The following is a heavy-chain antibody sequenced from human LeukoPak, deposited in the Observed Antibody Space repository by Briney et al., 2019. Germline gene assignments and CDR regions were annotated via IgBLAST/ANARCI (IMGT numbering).Heavy chain of an antibody. CDR1: GGSISSYY. J-gene: IGHJ4*02. CDR2: IYTSGST. Sequence: SETLSLTCTVSGGSISSYYWSWIRQPPGKGLEWIGYIYTSGSTNYNPSLKSRVTISVDTSKNQFSLKLSSVTPADTAVYYCARRGAAGWEPYFDYWGQGTLVTVSS. D-gene: IGHD1-26*01. CDR3: ARRGAAGWEPYFDY. V-gene: IGHV4-4*09.